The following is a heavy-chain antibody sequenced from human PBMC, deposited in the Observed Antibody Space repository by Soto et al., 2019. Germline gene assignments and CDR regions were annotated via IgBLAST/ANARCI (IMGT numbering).Heavy chain of an antibody. D-gene: IGHD3-22*01. CDR1: GGIFSCYA. CDR2: IIAICGTA. Sequence: SVKVSCKSSGGIFSCYAIRWVRQAPGQGLEGMAAIIAICGTANYAHKFQGSVTISADESTSTAYMELSSLRSEDTAVYYCATCSYYSICYCQADDYYGMDVWGQGTTVTVSS. CDR3: ATCSYYSICYCQADDYYGMDV. V-gene: IGHV1-69*13. J-gene: IGHJ6*02.